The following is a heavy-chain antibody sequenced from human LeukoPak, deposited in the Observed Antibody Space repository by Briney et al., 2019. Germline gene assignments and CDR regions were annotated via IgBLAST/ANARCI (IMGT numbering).Heavy chain of an antibody. V-gene: IGHV3-33*08. Sequence: PGGSLRLSCAASGFTFSDYGMHWVRQAPGKGLEWVAVVWYDESNKYYVDSVKGRFTISRDNSKNTLYLQMNSLRVEDTALYYCAREDSSGAFDIWGQGTMVTVSS. CDR3: AREDSSGAFDI. CDR1: GFTFSDYG. D-gene: IGHD3-22*01. CDR2: VWYDESNK. J-gene: IGHJ3*02.